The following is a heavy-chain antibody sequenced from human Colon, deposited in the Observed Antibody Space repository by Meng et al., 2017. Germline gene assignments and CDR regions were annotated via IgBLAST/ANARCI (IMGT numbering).Heavy chain of an antibody. Sequence: VERQEAGQGRVKPSGTLSLTCAVSGGSISSSNWWSWVRQPPGKGLGWIGEIYHSGSTNYNPSLKSRVTISVDKSKNQFSLKLSSVTAADTAVYYCARVRLDTAMVTLDYWGQGTLVTVSS. CDR3: ARVRLDTAMVTLDY. CDR1: GGSISSSNW. CDR2: IYHSGST. D-gene: IGHD5-18*01. J-gene: IGHJ4*02. V-gene: IGHV4-4*02.